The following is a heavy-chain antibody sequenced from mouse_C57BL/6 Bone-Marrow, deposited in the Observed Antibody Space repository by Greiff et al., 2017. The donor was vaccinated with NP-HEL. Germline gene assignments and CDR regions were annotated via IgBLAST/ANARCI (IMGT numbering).Heavy chain of an antibody. CDR3: ASYIRYPPLKFDV. CDR2: IRNKANGYTT. D-gene: IGHD1-1*01. CDR1: GFTFTDYY. Sequence: DVQLVESGAGLVQPGGSLSLSCAASGFTFTDYYMSWVRQPPGKALEWLGFIRNKANGYTTEYSSSVKGRFTIARDTSQSILYLQMNDLRADDSATYYCASYIRYPPLKFDVWGTGTTVTVSS. V-gene: IGHV7-3*01. J-gene: IGHJ1*03.